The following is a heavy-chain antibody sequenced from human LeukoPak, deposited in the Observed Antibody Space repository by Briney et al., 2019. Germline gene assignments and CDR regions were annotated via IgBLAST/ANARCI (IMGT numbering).Heavy chain of an antibody. CDR2: IYPGDSDT. CDR1: GYRFTSYW. V-gene: IGHV5-51*01. D-gene: IGHD6-13*01. CDR3: ARPSIAAAGTHYYFDY. J-gene: IGHJ4*02. Sequence: GESLQISCKGSGYRFTSYWIGWVRQMPGKGLEWMGIIYPGDSDTRYSPSFQGQVTISADKSISTAYLQWSSLKASDTAMYYCARPSIAAAGTHYYFDYWGQGTLVTVSS.